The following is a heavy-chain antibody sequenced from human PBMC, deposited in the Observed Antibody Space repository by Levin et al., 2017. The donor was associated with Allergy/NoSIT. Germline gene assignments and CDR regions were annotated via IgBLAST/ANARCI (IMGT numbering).Heavy chain of an antibody. Sequence: GGSLRLSCAASGFTFSNYDMHWVRQATGKGLEWVSAIGTAGDTYYPGSVKGRFTISRENAKNSLYLQMNSLRAGDTAVYYCARAGYDFWTGYHTDAFDIWGQGTMVTVSS. CDR1: GFTFSNYD. CDR3: ARAGYDFWTGYHTDAFDI. D-gene: IGHD3-3*01. CDR2: IGTAGDT. V-gene: IGHV3-13*01. J-gene: IGHJ3*02.